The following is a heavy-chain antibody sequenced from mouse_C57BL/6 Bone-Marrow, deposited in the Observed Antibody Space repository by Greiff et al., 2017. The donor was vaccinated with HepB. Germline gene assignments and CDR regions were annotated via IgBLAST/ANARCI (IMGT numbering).Heavy chain of an antibody. D-gene: IGHD2-1*01. CDR2: INPNNGGT. V-gene: IGHV1-26*01. CDR3: AKYYGNLGY. CDR1: GYTFTDYY. Sequence: EVQLQQSGPELVKPGASVKISCKASGYTFTDYYMNWVKQSHGKSLEWIGDINPNNGGTSYNQKFKGKATLTVDKSSSTAYMELRSLTSEDSAVYYCAKYYGNLGYWGQGTTLTVSS. J-gene: IGHJ2*01.